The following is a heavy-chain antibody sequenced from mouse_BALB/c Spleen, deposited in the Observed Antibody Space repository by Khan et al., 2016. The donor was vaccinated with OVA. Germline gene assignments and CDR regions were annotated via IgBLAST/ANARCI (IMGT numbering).Heavy chain of an antibody. CDR2: ISSGGNT. J-gene: IGHJ3*01. CDR3: ARDYWFTY. V-gene: IGHV5-6-5*01. Sequence: EVELVEPGGGLVKPGGSLKLSCAASGFTFSNYAMSWVRQTPEKRLEWVASISSGGNTSYPDRVKGRFTISRDNARNILYLQMSSLTSEDTAMYCCARDYWFTYWGQGTLVTVSA. CDR1: GFTFSNYA.